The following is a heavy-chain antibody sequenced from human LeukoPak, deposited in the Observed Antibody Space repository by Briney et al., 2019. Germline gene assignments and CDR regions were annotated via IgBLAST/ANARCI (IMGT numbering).Heavy chain of an antibody. CDR1: GFTFRSYA. J-gene: IGHJ3*02. V-gene: IGHV3-30*03. Sequence: PGGSLRLSCAASGFTFRSYATHWVRQAPGKGLEWVAFISYDGSYKFYANSVKGRFTISRDNSKNTLFLQMNSLRTEDTAVYYCARETDAFDIWGQGTMVTVPS. CDR3: ARETDAFDI. CDR2: ISYDGSYK.